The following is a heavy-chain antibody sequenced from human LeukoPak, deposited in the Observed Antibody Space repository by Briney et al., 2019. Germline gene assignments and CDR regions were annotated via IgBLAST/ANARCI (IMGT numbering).Heavy chain of an antibody. CDR1: GGSFSGYY. CDR3: ARGLIAVAGYYYYYMDV. J-gene: IGHJ6*03. V-gene: IGHV4-34*01. CDR2: INHSGST. D-gene: IGHD6-19*01. Sequence: SETLPLTCAVYGGSFSGYYWSWIRQPPGKGLEWIGEINHSGSTNYNPSLKSRVTISVDTSKNQFSLKLSSVTAADTAVYYCARGLIAVAGYYYYYMDVWGKGTTVTVSS.